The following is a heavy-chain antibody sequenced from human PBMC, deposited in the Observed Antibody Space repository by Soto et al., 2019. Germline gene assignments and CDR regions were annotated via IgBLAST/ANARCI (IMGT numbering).Heavy chain of an antibody. V-gene: IGHV1-46*01. CDR1: GYTFTSYY. J-gene: IGHJ5*02. D-gene: IGHD2-15*01. CDR3: ARAGVVVVAASGWFDP. CDR2: INPSGGST. Sequence: QVQLVQSGAEVKKPGASVKVSCKASGYTFTSYYMHWVRQAPGQGLEWMGIINPSGGSTSYAQKFQGRFTMTRDTSTSTVYMELSSLRSEDTAVYYCARAGVVVVAASGWFDPWGQGTLVTVSS.